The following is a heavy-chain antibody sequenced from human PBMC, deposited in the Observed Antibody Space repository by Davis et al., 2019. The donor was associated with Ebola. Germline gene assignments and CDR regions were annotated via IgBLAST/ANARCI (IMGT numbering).Heavy chain of an antibody. D-gene: IGHD6-19*01. V-gene: IGHV3-30*02. CDR1: GFTFSSYG. CDR3: AKRWQVRYFGY. J-gene: IGHJ4*02. CDR2: IRYDGSNE. Sequence: GESLKISCAASGFTFSSYGMSWVRQAPAKGLEWVSCIRYDGSNEYYADSVKGRFTISRDNSKNTLYLHMNSLRVEDTAVYYCAKRWQVRYFGYWGQGTLVTVSS.